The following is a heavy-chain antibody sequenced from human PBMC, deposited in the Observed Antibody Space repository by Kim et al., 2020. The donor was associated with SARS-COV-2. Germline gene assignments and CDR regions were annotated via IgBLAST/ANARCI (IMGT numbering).Heavy chain of an antibody. D-gene: IGHD3-3*01. CDR2: LSMKARTI. J-gene: IGHJ4*02. CDR3: AREFRSVTIFGVVISPFDY. CDR1: GFTFIIYE. Sequence: GGSLRLSCAASGFTFIIYEITWVRQSPEQGREGVANLSMKARTIFYSVSVKGRFTISSDNAKNALYLQMNSLRAEDTAVYYCAREFRSVTIFGVVISPFDYWGQGTLVTLSS. V-gene: IGHV3-48*03.